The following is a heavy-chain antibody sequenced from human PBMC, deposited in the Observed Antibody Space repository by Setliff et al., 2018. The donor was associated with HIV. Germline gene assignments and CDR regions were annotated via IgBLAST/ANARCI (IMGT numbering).Heavy chain of an antibody. CDR3: ARVSPPPDNYFYYYMDV. J-gene: IGHJ6*03. CDR2: IYSIGST. D-gene: IGHD3-9*01. Sequence: SETLSLTCTVSGASISSGTYFWTWVRQPAGQGLEWVGHIYSIGSTKYNPSLQSRVTMSRDTSKNQFSLKLSSVTAADTALYYCARVSPPPDNYFYYYMDVWGKGTTVTVSS. V-gene: IGHV4-61*10. CDR1: GASISSGTYF.